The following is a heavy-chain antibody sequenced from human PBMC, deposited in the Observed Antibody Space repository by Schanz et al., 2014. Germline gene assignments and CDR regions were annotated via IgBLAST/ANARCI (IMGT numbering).Heavy chain of an antibody. Sequence: QVQLEQSGAEVKKPGASVKVSCKTSGYAFSDYGITWVRQAPGQGLEWMGWISPYNGNTNYAPKVQGRVTVTTDTSTSTVYMELRSLTSDDTAVYFCARDYFGSGSQYVFDHWGQGTLVTVSS. CDR1: GYAFSDYG. J-gene: IGHJ4*02. V-gene: IGHV1-18*01. CDR2: ISPYNGNT. CDR3: ARDYFGSGSQYVFDH. D-gene: IGHD3-10*01.